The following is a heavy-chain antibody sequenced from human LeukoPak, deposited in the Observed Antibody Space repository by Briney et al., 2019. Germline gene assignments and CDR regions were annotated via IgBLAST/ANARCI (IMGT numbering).Heavy chain of an antibody. Sequence: GGSLRLSCAASGFTFSSYAMSWVRQAPGKGLQWVSAISASGDSTYYADSVKGRFTISRDNAKNSLYLQMNSLRAEDTAVYYCARELGYSYGSSNYWGQGTLVTVSS. CDR2: ISASGDST. J-gene: IGHJ4*02. CDR1: GFTFSSYA. D-gene: IGHD5-18*01. V-gene: IGHV3-23*01. CDR3: ARELGYSYGSSNY.